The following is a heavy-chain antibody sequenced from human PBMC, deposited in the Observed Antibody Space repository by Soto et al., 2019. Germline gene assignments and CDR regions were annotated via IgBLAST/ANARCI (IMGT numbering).Heavy chain of an antibody. CDR1: GGSISSGGYY. J-gene: IGHJ5*02. CDR2: IYYSGST. CDR3: ARDCSNWNSSWFDP. V-gene: IGHV4-31*03. D-gene: IGHD1-7*01. Sequence: LSLTCTVSGGSISSGGYYWSWIRQHPGKGLEWIGYIYYSGSTYYNPSLKSRVTISVDTSKNQFSLKLSSVTAADTAVYYCARDCSNWNSSWFDPWGQGTLVTVSS.